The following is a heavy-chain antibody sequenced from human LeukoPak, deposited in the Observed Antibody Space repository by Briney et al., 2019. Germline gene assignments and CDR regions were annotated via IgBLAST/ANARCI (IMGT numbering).Heavy chain of an antibody. CDR2: IYTSGST. CDR1: GGSISSYY. CDR3: AGDPPYSSGWYRWYFDL. J-gene: IGHJ2*01. D-gene: IGHD6-19*01. Sequence: SETLSLTCTVSGGSISSYYWSWIRQPAGKGLEWIGRIYTSGSTNYNPSLKSRVTMSVDTSKNQFSLKLSSVTAADTAVYYCAGDPPYSSGWYRWYFDLWGRGTLVTVSS. V-gene: IGHV4-4*07.